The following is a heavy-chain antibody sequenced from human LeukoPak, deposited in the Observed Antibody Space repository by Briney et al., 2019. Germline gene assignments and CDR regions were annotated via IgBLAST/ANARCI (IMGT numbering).Heavy chain of an antibody. Sequence: GGSLRLSCAASGFTFSNYWMNWVRQAPGKGLEWVANIKQDGSEKYFVDSVKGRFTISRDNAKNSLYPQMNSLRAEDTAVYYCAKEGAYPIVTYDSWGQGTLVTVSS. D-gene: IGHD4-11*01. CDR1: GFTFSNYW. CDR2: IKQDGSEK. V-gene: IGHV3-7*01. CDR3: AKEGAYPIVTYDS. J-gene: IGHJ5*01.